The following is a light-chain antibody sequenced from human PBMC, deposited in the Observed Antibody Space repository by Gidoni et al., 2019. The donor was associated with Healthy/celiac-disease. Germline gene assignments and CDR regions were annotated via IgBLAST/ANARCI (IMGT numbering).Light chain of an antibody. V-gene: IGLV3-1*01. J-gene: IGLJ2*01. Sequence: SYEMTQPPSVSVSPGQTASITCSGDKLGDKYACWYQQKPGQSPVLVISQDSKRPSGIPARFSGSNSVNTVTLTISGTQAMDAADYYCQAWDSSTVVFGGGTKLTVL. CDR1: KLGDKY. CDR2: QDS. CDR3: QAWDSSTVV.